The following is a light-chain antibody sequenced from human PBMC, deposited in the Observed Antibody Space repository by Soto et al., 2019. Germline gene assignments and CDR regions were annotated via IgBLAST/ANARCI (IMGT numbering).Light chain of an antibody. V-gene: IGLV1-47*01. CDR1: SSNIGTMY. J-gene: IGLJ1*01. Sequence: QSALTQPPSVSMTPGQTVTISCSGSSSNIGTMYVYWYQQFPGTAPKLLIYRNEHRPSGVPDRFSASKSGTSASLAISGLRSEDEADYYCAAWDDRLGLYVLGTGTKLTVL. CDR2: RNE. CDR3: AAWDDRLGLYV.